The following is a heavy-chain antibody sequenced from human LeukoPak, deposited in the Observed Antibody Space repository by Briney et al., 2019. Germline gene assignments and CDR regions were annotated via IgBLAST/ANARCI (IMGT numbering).Heavy chain of an antibody. Sequence: ASVKVSCKASGYTFTGYYMHWLRQAPGQGLEWMGWINPNSGGTNYAQKFQGWVTMTRDTSIGTAYMELSRLRSDDTAVYYCARSDSGSGWYYFDYWGQGTLVTVSS. J-gene: IGHJ4*02. V-gene: IGHV1-2*04. CDR1: GYTFTGYY. D-gene: IGHD6-19*01. CDR2: INPNSGGT. CDR3: ARSDSGSGWYYFDY.